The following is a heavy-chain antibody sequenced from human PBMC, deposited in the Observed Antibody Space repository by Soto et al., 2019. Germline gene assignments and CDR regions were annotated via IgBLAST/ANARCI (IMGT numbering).Heavy chain of an antibody. CDR1: GFTFRDYI. D-gene: IGHD1-1*01. Sequence: QVHLVESGGDVVQPGRSLRLSCAASGFTFRDYIIHWVRQAPGKGLEWVTLISNDETTKYIADSVKGRFTISRDNSKNTVNLQMNRLRPEDTAIYYCARPGLGARRYHYKHLDVWGQGTTVTVSS. CDR3: ARPGLGARRYHYKHLDV. J-gene: IGHJ6*02. V-gene: IGHV3-30*04. CDR2: ISNDETTK.